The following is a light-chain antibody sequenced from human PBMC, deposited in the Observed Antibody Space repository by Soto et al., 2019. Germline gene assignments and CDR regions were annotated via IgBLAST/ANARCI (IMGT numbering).Light chain of an antibody. V-gene: IGKV1-39*02. J-gene: IGKJ4*01. CDR3: QQPSKWLT. CDR1: RSIGDC. CDR2: AAS. Sequence: IRRTECPPCLSATVGGRVTITCRASRSIGDCLNWYKQKPGEAPELLIYAASTLQSGVPSRFSGSGSGTDFTLTISSLEPEDFAVYYSQQPSKWLTFGGGTKVDI.